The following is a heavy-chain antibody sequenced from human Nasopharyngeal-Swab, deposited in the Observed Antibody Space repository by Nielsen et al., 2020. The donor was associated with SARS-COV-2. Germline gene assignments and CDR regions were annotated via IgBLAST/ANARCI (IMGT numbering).Heavy chain of an antibody. V-gene: IGHV4-61*01. D-gene: IGHD6-6*01. CDR3: VREYSSSSALLDY. CDR1: GGSVSSGSYY. J-gene: IGHJ4*02. CDR2: IYYSGST. Sequence: SETLSLTCTVSGGSVSSGSYYWSWIRQPPGKGLEWIGYIYYSGSTNYNPSLKSRVTTSVDTSKNQFSLKLSSVTAADTAVYYCVREYSSSSALLDYWGQGTLVTVSS.